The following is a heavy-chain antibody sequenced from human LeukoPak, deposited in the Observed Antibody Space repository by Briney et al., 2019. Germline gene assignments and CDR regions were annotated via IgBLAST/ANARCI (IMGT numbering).Heavy chain of an antibody. J-gene: IGHJ4*02. CDR1: SGTIKNSNYY. D-gene: IGHD3/OR15-3a*01. Sequence: PSETLSLTCTVSSGTIKNSNYYWGWIRQPPGKGLEWIGSIFYDGSSDYNASLKSQVSISIDTSKNQFSLKLTSVTAADTAVYYCARQTGSGLFILPGGQGTLVTVSS. V-gene: IGHV4-39*01. CDR3: ARQTGSGLFILP. CDR2: IFYDGSS.